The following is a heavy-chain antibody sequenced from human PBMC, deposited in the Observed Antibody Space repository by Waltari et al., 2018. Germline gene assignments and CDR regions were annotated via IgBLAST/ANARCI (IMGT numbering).Heavy chain of an antibody. V-gene: IGHV4-4*07. J-gene: IGHJ5*02. CDR2: IYTSGST. CDR3: ARGRIGYCSGGSCSSVWFDP. CDR1: GGSISSYY. Sequence: QVQLQESGPGLVKPSETLSLTCTVSGGSISSYYWSWIRQPAGKGLEWIGRIYTSGSTNNNPSLKRRVTISVDTSKNQFSLKLSSVTAADTAVYYCARGRIGYCSGGSCSSVWFDPWGQGTLVTVSS. D-gene: IGHD2-15*01.